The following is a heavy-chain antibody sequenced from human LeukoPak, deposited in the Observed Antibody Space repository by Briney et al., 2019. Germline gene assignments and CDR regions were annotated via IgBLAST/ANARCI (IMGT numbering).Heavy chain of an antibody. V-gene: IGHV4-30-2*01. CDR3: ARFPFSLLRGYDPHDALDL. CDR2: IYHSGST. J-gene: IGHJ3*01. Sequence: SQTLSLTCTVSGGSISSGGYYWSWIRQPPGKGLEWIGYIYHSGSTYYNPSLKSRVTISVDRSKNQFSLKLSSVTAADTAVYYCARFPFSLLRGYDPHDALDLWGQGTMVTVSA. CDR1: GGSISSGGYY. D-gene: IGHD5-12*01.